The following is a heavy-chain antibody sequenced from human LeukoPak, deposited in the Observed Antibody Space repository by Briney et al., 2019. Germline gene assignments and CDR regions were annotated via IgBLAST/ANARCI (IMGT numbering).Heavy chain of an antibody. CDR3: ARVGDSFYFDY. CDR2: IYISGST. Sequence: SSETLSLSCTVSGGSISSYYRSWIRQPAGKGLEWIGRIYISGSTNYNPSLKSRVTISVDTSKNQYSLKLSSVTAADTAVYYCARVGDSFYFDYWGQGTLVTVSS. D-gene: IGHD5-18*01. V-gene: IGHV4-4*07. J-gene: IGHJ4*02. CDR1: GGSISSYY.